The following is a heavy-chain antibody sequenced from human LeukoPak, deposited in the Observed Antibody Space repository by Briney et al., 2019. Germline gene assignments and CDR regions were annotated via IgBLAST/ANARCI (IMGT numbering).Heavy chain of an antibody. Sequence: SETLSLTCTVSGGSISSYYWSWIRQPPGKGLEWIGYIYYSGSTNYKSSLKSRVTISVDTSKNQFSLKLSSVTAADTAVYYCASTHSSGKSDYWGQGTLVTVSS. J-gene: IGHJ4*02. CDR1: GGSISSYY. CDR3: ASTHSSGKSDY. V-gene: IGHV4-59*01. D-gene: IGHD3-10*01. CDR2: IYYSGST.